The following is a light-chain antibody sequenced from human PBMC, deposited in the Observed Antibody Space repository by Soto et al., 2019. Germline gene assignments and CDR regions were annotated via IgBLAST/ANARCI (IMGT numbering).Light chain of an antibody. V-gene: IGKV3-20*01. Sequence: EIVLTQSPGTLSLSPGARAPLSCRASQSVSSSFLAWYQQKVGQAPRLLIYGASSRATGIPDRFSGSGSGTDFTLTISRLEPEDFAVYYCQQYGSSPRTFGQGTRLEI. CDR2: GAS. J-gene: IGKJ5*01. CDR3: QQYGSSPRT. CDR1: QSVSSSF.